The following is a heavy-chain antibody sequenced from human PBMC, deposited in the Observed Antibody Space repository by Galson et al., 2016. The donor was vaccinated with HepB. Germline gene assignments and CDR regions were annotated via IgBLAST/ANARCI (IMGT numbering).Heavy chain of an antibody. CDR1: GFNFNTYG. CDR3: VKDTGAVMVADSTDAFDI. V-gene: IGHV3-30*18. Sequence: SLRLSCAASGFNFNTYGMHWVRQAPGKGLEWVAVISYDGSNKYYADSVKGRFTISRDNSKNTLYLQMNSLRVEDTAVYYCVKDTGAVMVADSTDAFDIWGQGTMVTVSS. D-gene: IGHD2-15*01. CDR2: ISYDGSNK. J-gene: IGHJ3*02.